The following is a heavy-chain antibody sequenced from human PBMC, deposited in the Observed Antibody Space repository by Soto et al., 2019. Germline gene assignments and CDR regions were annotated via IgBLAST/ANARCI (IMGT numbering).Heavy chain of an antibody. J-gene: IGHJ6*03. D-gene: IGHD6-6*01. CDR1: GFTLSGYA. CDR2: ISSNGVGT. Sequence: EVQLAESGGGLAQPGGSLRLSCAASGFTLSGYAMDWVGQAPGKGLEYVSVISSNGVGTYYANSVQGRFTISRDNSKNTVYLQMGSLRPEDMAVYYCARRARPDFYYMDVWGKGTTVTVSS. CDR3: ARRARPDFYYMDV. V-gene: IGHV3-64*01.